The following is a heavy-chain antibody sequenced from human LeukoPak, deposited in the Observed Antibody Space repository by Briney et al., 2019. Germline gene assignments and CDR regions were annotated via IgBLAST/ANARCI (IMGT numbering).Heavy chain of an antibody. CDR3: ARVIVATNTFDAFDI. Sequence: PGGSLRLSCAASGLIVSSNYMSWVRQAPRRGLEWASIIYGDGSTYYADSVKGRYTISRDNSKNTLYLQMNSLRVEDTAVYYCARVIVATNTFDAFDIWGQGTMVTVSS. CDR1: GLIVSSNY. D-gene: IGHD5-12*01. V-gene: IGHV3-53*01. CDR2: IYGDGST. J-gene: IGHJ3*02.